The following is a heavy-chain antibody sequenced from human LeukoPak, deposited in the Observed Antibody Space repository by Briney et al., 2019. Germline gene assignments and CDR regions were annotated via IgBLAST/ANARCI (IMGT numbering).Heavy chain of an antibody. D-gene: IGHD3-10*01. CDR1: GGSISSGDYY. CDR3: ARAYSPYGGGTFDY. Sequence: SETLSLTCTVSGGSISSGDYYWSWIRQPPGKGLEWIGYIYYSGSTYYNPSLKSRVTISVDTSKNQFSLKLSSVTAADTAVYYCARAYSPYGGGTFDYWGQGTLVTVSS. J-gene: IGHJ4*02. V-gene: IGHV4-30-4*08. CDR2: IYYSGST.